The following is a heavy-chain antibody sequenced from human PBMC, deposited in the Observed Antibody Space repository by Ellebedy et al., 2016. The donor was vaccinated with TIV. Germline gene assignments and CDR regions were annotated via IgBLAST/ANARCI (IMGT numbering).Heavy chain of an antibody. J-gene: IGHJ4*02. CDR3: AKLPRTSGWYEVY. D-gene: IGHD6-19*01. CDR2: IYSGGST. V-gene: IGHV3-66*04. Sequence: GESLKISCAASGFTVSSNYMSWVRQAPGKGLEWVSVIYSGGSTYYADSVKGSFTISRDNSKNTLYLQMNSLRAEDTAVYYCAKLPRTSGWYEVYWGQGTLVTVSS. CDR1: GFTVSSNY.